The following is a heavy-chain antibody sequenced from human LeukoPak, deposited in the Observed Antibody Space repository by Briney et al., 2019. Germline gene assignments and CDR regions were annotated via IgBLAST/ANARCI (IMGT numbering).Heavy chain of an antibody. Sequence: ASVKVSCKASGYTFNTYGITWVRQAPGQGLEWMGWINPNSGGTNYAQKFQGRVTMTRDTSISTAYMELSRLRSDDTAVYYCARGMEPYYYMDVWGKGTTVTVSS. J-gene: IGHJ6*03. D-gene: IGHD1-26*01. CDR3: ARGMEPYYYMDV. V-gene: IGHV1-2*02. CDR2: INPNSGGT. CDR1: GYTFNTYG.